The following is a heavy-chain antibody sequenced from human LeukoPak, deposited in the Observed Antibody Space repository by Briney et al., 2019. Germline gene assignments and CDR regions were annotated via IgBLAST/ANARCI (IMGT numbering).Heavy chain of an antibody. J-gene: IGHJ4*02. CDR3: ARDLYSSSWYGYSY. CDR1: GYTFTGYY. CDR2: INPNSGGT. V-gene: IGHV1-2*06. Sequence: GASVKVSCKASGYTFTGYYMHWVRQAPGQGLEWMGRINPNSGGTNYAQKFQGRVTMTRDTSISTAYMELSRLRSDDTAVYYGARDLYSSSWYGYSYWGQGTLVTVSS. D-gene: IGHD6-13*01.